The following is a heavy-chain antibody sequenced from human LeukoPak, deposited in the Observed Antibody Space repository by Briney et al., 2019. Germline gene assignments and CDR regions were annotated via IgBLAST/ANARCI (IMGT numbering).Heavy chain of an antibody. Sequence: GSLRLSCAASGFTFSSYWMSWVRQAPGKGLEWVANIKQDGSEKYYVDSVKGRFTISRDNAKNSLYLQMNSLRAEDTAVYYCARGGGYSGYDEFYPFDYWGQGTLVTVSS. CDR1: GFTFSSYW. J-gene: IGHJ4*02. D-gene: IGHD5-12*01. CDR2: IKQDGSEK. V-gene: IGHV3-7*01. CDR3: ARGGGYSGYDEFYPFDY.